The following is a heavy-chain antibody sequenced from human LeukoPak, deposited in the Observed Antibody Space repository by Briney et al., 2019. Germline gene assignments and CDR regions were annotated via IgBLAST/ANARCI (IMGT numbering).Heavy chain of an antibody. J-gene: IGHJ4*02. V-gene: IGHV3-21*04. CDR3: AREDYYGSGSYIRGLDY. CDR2: ISSSSSYI. Sequence: GGSLRLSCAASGFTFSSYSMNWVRQAPGKGLEWVSSISSSSSYIYYADSVKGRFTISRDNAENSLYLQMNSLRAEDTAVYYCAREDYYGSGSYIRGLDYWGQGTLVTVSS. D-gene: IGHD3-10*01. CDR1: GFTFSSYS.